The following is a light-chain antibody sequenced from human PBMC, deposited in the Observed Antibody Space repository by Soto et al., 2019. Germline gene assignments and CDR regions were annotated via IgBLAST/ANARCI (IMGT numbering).Light chain of an antibody. CDR3: PQRSNWSIT. V-gene: IGKV3-11*01. CDR1: QSVSSY. CDR2: DAS. J-gene: IGKJ5*01. Sequence: EIVLTQSPATLSLSPGERATLSCRASQSVSSYLAWYQQKPGQAPRLLIYDASNRATSIPARFSGSGSGTDFTLTISSLEPEDFAVYYCPQRSNWSITFGQGTRLEIK.